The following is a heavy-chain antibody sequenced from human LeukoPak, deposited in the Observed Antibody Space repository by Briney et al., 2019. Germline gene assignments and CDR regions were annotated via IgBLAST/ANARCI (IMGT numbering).Heavy chain of an antibody. D-gene: IGHD6-13*01. Sequence: ASVKVSCKASGYTFPSYFMHWVRQAPGQGLEWMGIINPTGGSTTYAQKFQGRVTMTRDTSTSTVYMELSSLRSEDTAVYYCARDRGDSSSLNWFDPWGQGTLVTVSS. J-gene: IGHJ5*02. CDR1: GYTFPSYF. CDR2: INPTGGST. V-gene: IGHV1-46*01. CDR3: ARDRGDSSSLNWFDP.